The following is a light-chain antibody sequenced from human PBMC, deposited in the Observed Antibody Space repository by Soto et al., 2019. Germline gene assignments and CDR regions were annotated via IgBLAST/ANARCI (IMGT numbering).Light chain of an antibody. J-gene: IGKJ5*01. Sequence: VLTQSPATLSLSPGERATLSCRPSQSIHTSLAWYQQKPGQPPRLVVYDSTLRANGVPDRFGGSRSGTEFTLTINNLEPEDLAVYYCQQRNVWPPITFGQGTRLEIK. CDR3: QQRNVWPPIT. CDR2: DST. V-gene: IGKV3-11*01. CDR1: QSIHTS.